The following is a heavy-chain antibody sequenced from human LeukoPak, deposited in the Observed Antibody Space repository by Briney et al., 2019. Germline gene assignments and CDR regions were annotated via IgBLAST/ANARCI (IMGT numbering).Heavy chain of an antibody. D-gene: IGHD3-3*01. Sequence: SETLSLTCTVSGYSISSGYYWGWIRQPPGKGLEWIGSIYHSGSTYYNPSLKSRVTISVDTSKNQFSLKLSSVTAADTAVYYCARYYDFWSGHFDYWGQGTLFTVSS. CDR2: IYHSGST. V-gene: IGHV4-38-2*02. J-gene: IGHJ4*02. CDR1: GYSISSGYY. CDR3: ARYYDFWSGHFDY.